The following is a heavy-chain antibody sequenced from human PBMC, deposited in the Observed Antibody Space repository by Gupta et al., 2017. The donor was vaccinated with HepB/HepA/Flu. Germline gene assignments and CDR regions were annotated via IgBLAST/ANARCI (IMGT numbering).Heavy chain of an antibody. CDR1: GYTFHGHY. V-gene: IGHV1-2*02. Sequence: QVQLVQSGAEAEKPGASVKVSCTTSGYTFHGHYMHSVRQAPGQGLEWVGWINPLSGGTNYAQKFRGRVTISRDTSSRTAYLELSSLRSDDTAVYYCARSQGYSTYSPFDFWGQGTLVTVSS. CDR2: INPLSGGT. D-gene: IGHD4-11*01. J-gene: IGHJ4*02. CDR3: ARSQGYSTYSPFDF.